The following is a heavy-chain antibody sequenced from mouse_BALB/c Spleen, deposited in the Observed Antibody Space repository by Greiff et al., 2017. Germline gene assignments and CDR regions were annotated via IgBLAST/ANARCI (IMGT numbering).Heavy chain of an antibody. J-gene: IGHJ4*01. V-gene: IGHV1-5*01. CDR2: IYPGNSDT. D-gene: IGHD1-1*01. Sequence: EVQLQQSGTVLARPGASVKMSCKASGYTFTSYWMHWVTQRPGQGLEWIGAIYPGNSDTSYNQKFKGKAKLTAVTSTSTAYMELSSLTNEDSAVYYCTRVYYYGSSYEGNYAMDYWGQGTSVTVSS. CDR3: TRVYYYGSSYEGNYAMDY. CDR1: GYTFTSYW.